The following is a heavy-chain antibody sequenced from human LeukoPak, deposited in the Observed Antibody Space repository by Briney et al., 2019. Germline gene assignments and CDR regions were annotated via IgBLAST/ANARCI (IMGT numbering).Heavy chain of an antibody. V-gene: IGHV3-21*01. CDR1: GFTFSSYS. Sequence: PGGSLRLSCAASGFTFSSYSMNWVRQAPGKGLEWVSSISSSSYIYYADSVKGRFTISRDNAKNSLYLQMNSLRAEDTAVYYCARVSYCGGDCYSFDYWGQGTLVTVSS. CDR2: ISSSSYI. J-gene: IGHJ4*02. CDR3: ARVSYCGGDCYSFDY. D-gene: IGHD2-21*02.